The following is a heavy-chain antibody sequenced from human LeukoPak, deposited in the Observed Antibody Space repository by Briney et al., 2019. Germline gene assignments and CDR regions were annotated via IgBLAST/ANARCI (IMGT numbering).Heavy chain of an antibody. CDR1: GFTCGDFT. Sequence: GGSLRLSFTASGFTCGDFTMSWFPQAPGKGREGVGFIRSKAYGGTTEYAASVKGRFTISRDDSKSIAYLQMNSLKTEDTAVYYCTRGSDGTMIVVDRFDYWGQGTLVTVSS. CDR2: IRSKAYGGTT. J-gene: IGHJ4*02. V-gene: IGHV3-49*03. CDR3: TRGSDGTMIVVDRFDY. D-gene: IGHD3-22*01.